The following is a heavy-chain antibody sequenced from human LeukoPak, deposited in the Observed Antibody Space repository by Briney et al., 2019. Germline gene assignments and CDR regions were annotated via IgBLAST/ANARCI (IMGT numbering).Heavy chain of an antibody. CDR2: INTDGTST. Sequence: PGGSLRLSCAASGFTLSNNWMHWVRQGPGEGPVWISFINTDGTSTAYADSVKGRFTVSRDNAKNTMYLQMSSLRAEDTALYYCVRDQNSVPDYWGQGTLVTVSS. J-gene: IGHJ4*02. V-gene: IGHV3-74*01. CDR1: GFTLSNNW. D-gene: IGHD2/OR15-2a*01. CDR3: VRDQNSVPDY.